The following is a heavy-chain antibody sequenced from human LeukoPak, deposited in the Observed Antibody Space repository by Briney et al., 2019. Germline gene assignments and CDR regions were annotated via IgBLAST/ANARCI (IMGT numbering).Heavy chain of an antibody. CDR1: GGPLSSYH. J-gene: IGHJ1*01. CDR2: IYTGGST. V-gene: IGHV4-4*07. D-gene: IGHD3-22*01. CDR3: ARCRGDSSGYYYFQH. Sequence: TSETLSLTRSVSGGPLSSYHWSWIRQPAGKGLEWIGRIYTGGSTNYNPSIKSRVTISVHTSKNQFSLKLSSVPAADTAVYYCARCRGDSSGYYYFQHWGQGTLVTVSS.